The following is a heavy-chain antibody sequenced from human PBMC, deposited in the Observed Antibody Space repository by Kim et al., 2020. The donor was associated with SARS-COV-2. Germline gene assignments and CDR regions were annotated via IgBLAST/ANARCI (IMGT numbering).Heavy chain of an antibody. CDR1: GFTFSSYG. J-gene: IGHJ4*02. V-gene: IGHV3-33*06. CDR3: AKDRTTRREKFLLWFGELWG. Sequence: GGSLRLSCAASGFTFSSYGMHWVRQAPGKGLEWVAVIWYDGSNKYYADSVKGRFTISRDNSKNTLYLQMNSLRAEDTAVYYCAKDRTTRREKFLLWFGELWGWGQGTLVTVSS. CDR2: IWYDGSNK. D-gene: IGHD3-10*01.